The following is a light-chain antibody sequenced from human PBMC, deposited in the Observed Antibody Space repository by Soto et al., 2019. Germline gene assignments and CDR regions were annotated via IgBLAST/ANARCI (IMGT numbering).Light chain of an antibody. J-gene: IGLJ2*01. V-gene: IGLV1-51*01. CDR1: SSNIGNNY. CDR2: DSN. CDR3: GTWDSSLSAVV. Sequence: QSVLTPPPSVSAAPGQKVTISCSGSSSNIGNNYVSWYQQLPGTAPKLLIYDSNKRPSGIPDRFSGSKSGTSATLGITGLQTGDEADYYCGTWDSSLSAVVFGGGTSSPS.